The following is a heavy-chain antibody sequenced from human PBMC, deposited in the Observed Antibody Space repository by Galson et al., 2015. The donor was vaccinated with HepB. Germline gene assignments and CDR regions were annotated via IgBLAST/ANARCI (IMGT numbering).Heavy chain of an antibody. Sequence: LRLSCAASGFTFIRHAMHWVRQAPGKGLEWVALISHDGNKKYYADSVRGRFTISRENSKNTLYLEMNGLRAEDTAVYYCARDLIFGLFIKDYYGMDVWGQGTTVTVSS. J-gene: IGHJ6*02. CDR2: ISHDGNKK. CDR1: GFTFIRHA. V-gene: IGHV3-30*04. CDR3: ARDLIFGLFIKDYYGMDV. D-gene: IGHD3/OR15-3a*01.